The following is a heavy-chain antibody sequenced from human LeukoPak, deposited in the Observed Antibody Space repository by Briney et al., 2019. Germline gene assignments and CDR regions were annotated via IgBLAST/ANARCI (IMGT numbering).Heavy chain of an antibody. D-gene: IGHD2-2*02. Sequence: ASVKVSCKASGYTFTGYYMHWVRQAPGQGLEWMGRINPNSGGTNYVQKFQGRVTMTRGTSISTAYMELNRLRYDDTAVYYCARGCSTASCYNAFDIWGQGTMVTVSS. J-gene: IGHJ3*02. V-gene: IGHV1-2*06. CDR2: INPNSGGT. CDR3: ARGCSTASCYNAFDI. CDR1: GYTFTGYY.